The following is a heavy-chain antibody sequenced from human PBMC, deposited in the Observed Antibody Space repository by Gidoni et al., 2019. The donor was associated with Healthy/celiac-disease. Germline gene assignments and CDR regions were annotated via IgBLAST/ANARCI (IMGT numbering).Heavy chain of an antibody. V-gene: IGHV3-33*01. CDR2: ILYDGSNK. CDR1: GFTFSSFG. J-gene: IGHJ6*02. Sequence: QVQLVESAVRVVQPGRSLRLSCVAAGFTFSSFGMRWVRAAPGKGLEWVAVILYDGSNKYYADSVKGRFTISRDNSKNTLYLQMNSLRAEDTAVYYCARDTSDLGMDVWGQGTTVTVSS. CDR3: ARDTSDLGMDV.